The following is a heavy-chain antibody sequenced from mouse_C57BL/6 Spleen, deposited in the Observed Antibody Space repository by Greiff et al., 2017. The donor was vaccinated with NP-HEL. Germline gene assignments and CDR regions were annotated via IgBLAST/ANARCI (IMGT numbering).Heavy chain of an antibody. CDR1: GFNIKNTY. CDR3: ASGSSHPYWYAMDY. CDR2: IDPANGNT. D-gene: IGHD1-1*01. J-gene: IGHJ4*01. V-gene: IGHV14-3*01. Sequence: VQLQQSVAELVRPGASVKLSCTASGFNIKNTYMHWVKQRPEQGLEWIGRIDPANGNTNYAPKFKGKATITADTSSNTAYLQLSSLTSEDTAIYYCASGSSHPYWYAMDYWGQGTSVTVSS.